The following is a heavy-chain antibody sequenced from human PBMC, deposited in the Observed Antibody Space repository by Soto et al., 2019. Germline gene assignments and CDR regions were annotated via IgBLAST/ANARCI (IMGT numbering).Heavy chain of an antibody. CDR3: ARRPITIFGVVTEGWFDP. V-gene: IGHV4-39*01. J-gene: IGHJ5*02. Sequence: SETLSLTCTVSGGSISSSSYYWGWIRQPPGKGLEWIGSIYYSGSTYYNPSLKSRVTISVDTSKNQFSLKLSSVTAADTAVYYCARRPITIFGVVTEGWFDPWGQGTLVTVSS. CDR2: IYYSGST. CDR1: GGSISSSSYY. D-gene: IGHD3-3*01.